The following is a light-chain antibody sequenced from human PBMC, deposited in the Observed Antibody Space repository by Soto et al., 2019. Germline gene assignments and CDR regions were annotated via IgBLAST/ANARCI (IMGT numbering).Light chain of an antibody. CDR3: QQYGRSPWT. V-gene: IGKV3-20*01. Sequence: EIVLTQSPGTLSLSPGERATLSCRASQSVSSSYLAWYQQKPGQAPRLLIYGASSRATGIPDRFSGSGSGKDFTFTISRLEPADFAVYYCQQYGRSPWTFGQGTKVEIK. CDR1: QSVSSSY. J-gene: IGKJ1*01. CDR2: GAS.